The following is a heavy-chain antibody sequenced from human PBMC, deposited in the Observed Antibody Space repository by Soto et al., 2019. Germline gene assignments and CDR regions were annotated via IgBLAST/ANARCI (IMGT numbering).Heavy chain of an antibody. J-gene: IGHJ6*02. Sequence: GGSLRLSCAASGFTFSNYVMNWVRQAPGKGLEWVSAVSGSGGSTYYADSVKGRFTISRDNSKNTLSLQMNTLRAEDTAVYYCAKGRGLQSPSYDMDVWGQGTTVTVSS. CDR3: AKGRGLQSPSYDMDV. V-gene: IGHV3-23*01. CDR1: GFTFSNYV. CDR2: VSGSGGST. D-gene: IGHD4-4*01.